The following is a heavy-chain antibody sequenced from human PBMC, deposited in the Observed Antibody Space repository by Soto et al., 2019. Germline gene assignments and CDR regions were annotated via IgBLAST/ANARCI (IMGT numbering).Heavy chain of an antibody. D-gene: IGHD3-9*01. CDR3: ARPPGPLRDWYYFDS. CDR2: INPSGST. J-gene: IGHJ4*02. V-gene: IGHV1-2*02. CDR1: GYTLTANY. Sequence: QVQLVQSGAELKKPGASLKVSCKASGYTLTANYLHWVRQAPGQGLEWMGRINPSGSTNYAQRFQGRVTMTWDASLNSAYLELSSLKSEDMAVYYCARPPGPLRDWYYFDSLGPGTLGNVSS.